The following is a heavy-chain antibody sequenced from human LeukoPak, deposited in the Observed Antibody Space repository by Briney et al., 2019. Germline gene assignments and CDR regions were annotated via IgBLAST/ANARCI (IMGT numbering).Heavy chain of an antibody. V-gene: IGHV4-59*01. D-gene: IGHD3-10*01. Sequence: SETLSLTCTVSGGSISSYYWSWIRQPPGKGLEWIGYIYYSGSTNYNPSLKSRVTISVDTSKNQFSLKLSSVTAADTAVYYCARTGAYGSGSYSWFDPWGQGTLVTVSS. CDR2: IYYSGST. J-gene: IGHJ5*02. CDR1: GGSISSYY. CDR3: ARTGAYGSGSYSWFDP.